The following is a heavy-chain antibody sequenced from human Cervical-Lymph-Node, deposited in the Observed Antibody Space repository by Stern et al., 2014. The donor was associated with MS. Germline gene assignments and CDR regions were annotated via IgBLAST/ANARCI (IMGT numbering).Heavy chain of an antibody. CDR3: ARGDGSSWFPY. D-gene: IGHD6-13*01. CDR2: INPNNGNT. Sequence: VQLLESGAEVRESGDSVKVSCKTSGYTFTHNYIHWVRQAPGQGLEWLGWINPNNGNTKNTQKFQGRVTMTRDTSISTLYMELNRLTSDDTAVYYCARGDGSSWFPYWGQGTLVTVSS. J-gene: IGHJ4*02. V-gene: IGHV1-2*02. CDR1: GYTFTHNY.